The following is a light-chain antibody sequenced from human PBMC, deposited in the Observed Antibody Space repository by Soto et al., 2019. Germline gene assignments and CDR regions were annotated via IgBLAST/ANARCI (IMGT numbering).Light chain of an antibody. CDR1: QDIGSF. V-gene: IGKV1-9*01. Sequence: DIQLTQSPSFLSASVGDRVTITCRASQDIGSFLAWYQQKPGQAPSLLIHTAFTLQSGVPSRFSGSGSGTEFTLTIPSLQAGDFATYYFQHRRSYPITFRQGTRLEIK. J-gene: IGKJ5*01. CDR2: TAF. CDR3: QHRRSYPIT.